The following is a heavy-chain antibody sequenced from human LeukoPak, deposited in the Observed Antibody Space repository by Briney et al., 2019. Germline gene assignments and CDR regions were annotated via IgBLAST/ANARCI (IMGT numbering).Heavy chain of an antibody. CDR3: AKDESAYYYDSSGYIEC. J-gene: IGHJ4*02. D-gene: IGHD3-22*01. CDR1: GFTVSSTY. Sequence: PGGSLRLSCAASGFTVSSTYMSWVRQAPGKGLEWVSAISGSGGSTYYADSVKGRFTISRDNSKNTLYLQMNSLRAEDTAVYYCAKDESAYYYDSSGYIECWGQGTLVTVSS. CDR2: ISGSGGST. V-gene: IGHV3-23*01.